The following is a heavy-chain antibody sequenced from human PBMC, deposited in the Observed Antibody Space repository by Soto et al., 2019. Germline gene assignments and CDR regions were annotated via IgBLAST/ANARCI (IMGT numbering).Heavy chain of an antibody. CDR1: GYTYTSYD. Sequence: ASVKVSCKASGYTYTSYDINWVRQATGQGLEWMGWMNPNSGNTGYAQKFQGRVTMTRNTSISTAYMELSSLRSEDTAVYYCARGIRFLEWLVWFDPWGQGTLVTVS. V-gene: IGHV1-8*01. CDR2: MNPNSGNT. J-gene: IGHJ5*02. CDR3: ARGIRFLEWLVWFDP. D-gene: IGHD3-3*01.